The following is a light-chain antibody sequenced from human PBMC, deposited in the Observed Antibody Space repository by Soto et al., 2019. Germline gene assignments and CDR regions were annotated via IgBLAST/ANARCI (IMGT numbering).Light chain of an antibody. V-gene: IGLV1-51*01. J-gene: IGLJ2*01. Sequence: QSVLTQPPSVSAAPGQKVTISCSGSSSNIGNNYVSWYQQLPGTAPKLLIYDNNKRPSGIPDRISGSKSGTSATLGITGLQTGDEADYYCGTWDSNLSAGVFGGGTKVTVL. CDR1: SSNIGNNY. CDR3: GTWDSNLSAGV. CDR2: DNN.